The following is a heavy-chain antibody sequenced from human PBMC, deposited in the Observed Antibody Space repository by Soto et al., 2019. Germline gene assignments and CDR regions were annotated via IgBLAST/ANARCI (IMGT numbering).Heavy chain of an antibody. D-gene: IGHD3-16*01. Sequence: GGSLRLSCAASGFTFSSYAMSWVRQAPGKGLEWVATIDDSGAGTYYADSVKARFTISRDNPKNTLYLQMNSLRVEDTAIYYCAKRLGGAAYRYFDFWGRGTLVTVSS. V-gene: IGHV3-23*01. CDR1: GFTFSSYA. J-gene: IGHJ2*01. CDR2: IDDSGAGT. CDR3: AKRLGGAAYRYFDF.